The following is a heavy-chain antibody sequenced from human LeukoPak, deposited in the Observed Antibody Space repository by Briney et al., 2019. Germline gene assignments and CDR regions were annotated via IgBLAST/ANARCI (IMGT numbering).Heavy chain of an antibody. CDR1: GGSISSYY. Sequence: SETLSLTCTVSGGSISSYYWSWIRQPPGKGLEWIGYIYYSGSTNYNPSLKSRVAISVDTSKNQFSLKLSSVTAADTAVYYCARGWVVATFWGQGTLVTVSS. V-gene: IGHV4-59*01. D-gene: IGHD5-12*01. CDR3: ARGWVVATF. CDR2: IYYSGST. J-gene: IGHJ4*02.